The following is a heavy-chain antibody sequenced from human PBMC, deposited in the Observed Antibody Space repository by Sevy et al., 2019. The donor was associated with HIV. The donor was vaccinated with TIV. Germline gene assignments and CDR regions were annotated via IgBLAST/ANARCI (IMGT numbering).Heavy chain of an antibody. CDR3: ARTTTVTTSALDY. V-gene: IGHV4-34*01. CDR2: INHSGST. Sequence: SETLSLTCPVYGGSFSGYYWSWIRQPPGKGLEWIGEINHSGSTNYNPSLKSRVTISVDTSKNQFSLKLTSVTAADTAVYYCARTTTVTTSALDYWGQGTLVTVSS. J-gene: IGHJ4*02. CDR1: GGSFSGYY. D-gene: IGHD4-17*01.